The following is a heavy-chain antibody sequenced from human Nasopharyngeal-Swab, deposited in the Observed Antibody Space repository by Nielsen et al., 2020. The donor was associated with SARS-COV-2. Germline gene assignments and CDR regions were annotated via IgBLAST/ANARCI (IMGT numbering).Heavy chain of an antibody. CDR2: ISYDGSNK. V-gene: IGHV3-30-3*01. CDR3: ARAVAGIPHY. D-gene: IGHD6-19*01. CDR1: GFTFSSYA. J-gene: IGHJ4*02. Sequence: SLKISCAASGFTFSSYAMHWVRQAPGKGLEWVAVISYDGSNKYYADSVKGRFTIPRDNSKNTLYLQMNSLRAEDTAVYYCARAVAGIPHYWGQGTLVTVSS.